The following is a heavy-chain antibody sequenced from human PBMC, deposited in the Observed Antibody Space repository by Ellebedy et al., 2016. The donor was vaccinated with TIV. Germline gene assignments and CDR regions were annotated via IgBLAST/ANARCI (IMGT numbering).Heavy chain of an antibody. Sequence: SETLSLXXAVSGGSFSDYFWPWVRQSPGKGLDWIGEINHSGSSNYNLSLKSRVTISVDTSKNQFSLRMTSLTAADTAVYYCARGLYGGQCAIRDWGQGTLVTVSS. J-gene: IGHJ4*02. CDR3: ARGLYGGQCAIRD. CDR2: INHSGSS. D-gene: IGHD4-23*01. V-gene: IGHV4-34*01. CDR1: GGSFSDYF.